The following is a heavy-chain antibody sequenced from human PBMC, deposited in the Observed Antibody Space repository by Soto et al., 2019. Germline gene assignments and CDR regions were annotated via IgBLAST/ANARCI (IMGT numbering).Heavy chain of an antibody. CDR1: GFTFSSYA. CDR2: ISGSGGST. J-gene: IGHJ4*02. Sequence: EVQLLESGGGLVQPGGSLRLSCAASGFTFSSYAMSWVRQAPGKGLEWVSAISGSGGSTYYADSVKGRFTISRDNSKNTLYLQMNSLRAEDTAVYYCAKVRGTIRYFEGAGFDYWGQGTLVTVSS. CDR3: AKVRGTIRYFEGAGFDY. V-gene: IGHV3-23*01. D-gene: IGHD3-9*01.